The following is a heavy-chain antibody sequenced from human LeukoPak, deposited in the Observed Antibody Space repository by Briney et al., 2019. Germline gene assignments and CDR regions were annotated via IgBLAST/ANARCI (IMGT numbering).Heavy chain of an antibody. CDR3: ASLQPLLYYYYYYMDV. J-gene: IGHJ6*03. CDR2: ISSSSSYI. D-gene: IGHD2-21*02. Sequence: GGSLRLSCAASGSTFSSYSMNWVRQAPGKGREWVSSISSSSSYIYYADSVKGRFTISRANAKNSLYLQMNSLRAEDTAVYYCASLQPLLYYYYYYMDVWGKGTTVTVSS. CDR1: GSTFSSYS. V-gene: IGHV3-21*01.